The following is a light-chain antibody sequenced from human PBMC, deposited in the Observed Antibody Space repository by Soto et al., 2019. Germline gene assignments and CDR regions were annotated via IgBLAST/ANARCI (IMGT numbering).Light chain of an antibody. V-gene: IGKV3-20*01. J-gene: IGKJ2*01. Sequence: EIVLTQSPGTLSLSPGERATLSCRASQSVSSSYLAWYQQKPGQAPRLLIYGASSRAAGIPDRFSGSGSGTYFSLTISRLEPEGFAVYYCHEYCSAAYTFGQGTKLEIK. CDR2: GAS. CDR3: HEYCSAAYT. CDR1: QSVSSSY.